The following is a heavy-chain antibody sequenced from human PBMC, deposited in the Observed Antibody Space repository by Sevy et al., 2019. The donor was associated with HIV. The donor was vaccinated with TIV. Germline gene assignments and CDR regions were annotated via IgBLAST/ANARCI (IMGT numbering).Heavy chain of an antibody. J-gene: IGHJ3*02. CDR3: ARRGYSSTRAFDI. D-gene: IGHD6-13*01. CDR2: IIPIFGTA. CDR1: GGTFSSYA. V-gene: IGHV1-69*13. Sequence: ASVKVSCKASGGTFSSYAISWVRQAPGQGLEWMGRIIPIFGTANYEQKFQGRVTITADESTSTAYMELSSLRSEDTAVYYCARRGYSSTRAFDIWGQGTMVTVSS.